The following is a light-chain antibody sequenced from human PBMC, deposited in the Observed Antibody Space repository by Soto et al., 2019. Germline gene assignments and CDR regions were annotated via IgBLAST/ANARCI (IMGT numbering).Light chain of an antibody. J-gene: IGLJ2*01. CDR2: EVS. V-gene: IGLV2-8*01. CDR1: SSDVGGYNY. Sequence: QSVLTQPPSASGSPGQSVTISCTGTSSDVGGYNYVSWYQQHPGKAPKLMIYEVSKRPSGVPDRFSGSKSGTTASLPVSGLQAEDEADYYCISYAGSNSFVVFGGGTKVTVL. CDR3: ISYAGSNSFVV.